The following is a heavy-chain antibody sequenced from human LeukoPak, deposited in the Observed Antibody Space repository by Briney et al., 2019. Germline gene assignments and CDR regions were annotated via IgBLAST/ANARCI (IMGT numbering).Heavy chain of an antibody. V-gene: IGHV4-4*07. D-gene: IGHD3-10*01. CDR2: IYTSGST. Sequence: SQTLSLTCTVSGGSISSYYWSWIRQPAGKGLEWIGRIYTSGSTNYNPSLKSRVTMPVDTSKNQFSLKLSSVTAADTAVYYCARENYYGSGSYYHWGQGTLVTVSS. CDR1: GGSISSYY. J-gene: IGHJ5*02. CDR3: ARENYYGSGSYYH.